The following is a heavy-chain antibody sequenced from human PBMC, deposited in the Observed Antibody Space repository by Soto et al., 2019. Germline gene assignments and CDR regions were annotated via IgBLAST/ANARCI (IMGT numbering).Heavy chain of an antibody. J-gene: IGHJ6*03. CDR3: VRYDRSDLKNSYQKGLNR. Sequence: SETLSLTCTFSVYSISRINSHLCCTRQPPWKWLEDIVSVYYVCAIFYIGNIYYNPSLKSRVTISVETSKNQFSLRLSSVTAADSGVYYCVRYDRSDLKNSYQKGLNRWDKGKRVIV. V-gene: IGHV4-39*01. CDR1: VYSISRINSH. D-gene: IGHD3-22*01. CDR2: VYYVCAIFYIGNI.